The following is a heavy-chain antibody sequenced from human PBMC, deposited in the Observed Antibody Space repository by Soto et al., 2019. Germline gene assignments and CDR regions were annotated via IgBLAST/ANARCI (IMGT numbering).Heavy chain of an antibody. V-gene: IGHV4-34*01. CDR1: GWSFSGYY. CDR2: INHSGST. D-gene: IGHD4-4*01. J-gene: IGHJ6*02. Sequence: SETLSLTFAVYGWSFSGYYWSGIRKPPGKGLEWIGEINHSGSTNYNPSLKSRVTISVDTSKNQFSLKLSSVTAADTAVYYCARLQGRVRLQQRGGYYYYGMDVWGQGTTVTVSS. CDR3: ARLQGRVRLQQRGGYYYYGMDV.